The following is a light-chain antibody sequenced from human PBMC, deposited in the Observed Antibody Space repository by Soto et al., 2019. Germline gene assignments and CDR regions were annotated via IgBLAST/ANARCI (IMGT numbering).Light chain of an antibody. CDR3: QQYGDSPFA. CDR1: QSIYINS. CDR2: AAT. V-gene: IGKV3-20*01. Sequence: EIVLTQSPGTLSLSPGERATLSCRASQSIYINSLAWYQHKRGQAPRLLIYAATVRATAVPDRFNGSGSGTDFALTISRLEPEDSAMSYCQQYGDSPFAFCPGTKLDVK. J-gene: IGKJ3*01.